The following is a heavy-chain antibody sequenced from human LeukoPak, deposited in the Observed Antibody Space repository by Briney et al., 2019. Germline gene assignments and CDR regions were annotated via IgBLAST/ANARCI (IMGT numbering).Heavy chain of an antibody. Sequence: GGSLRLSCAASGFTFSSYWMSWVRQAPGKVLEWVANIKQDGSEKYYVDSVKGRFTISRDNAKNSLYLQMNSLRAEDTAVYYCARSLIVVVITQSFDYWGQGTLVTVSS. CDR2: IKQDGSEK. CDR1: GFTFSSYW. V-gene: IGHV3-7*01. CDR3: ARSLIVVVITQSFDY. J-gene: IGHJ4*02. D-gene: IGHD3-22*01.